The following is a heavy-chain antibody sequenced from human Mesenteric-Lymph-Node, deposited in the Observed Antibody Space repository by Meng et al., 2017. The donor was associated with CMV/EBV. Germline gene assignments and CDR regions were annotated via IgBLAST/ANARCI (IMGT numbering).Heavy chain of an antibody. CDR1: GYTFIDYY. J-gene: IGHJ4*02. CDR2: INPKTGGR. D-gene: IGHD3-9*01. Sequence: QVQLVQSGAEVKKPGASVRVSCKASGYTFIDYYINWVRQAPGQGLEWMGRINPKTGGRSYAQNFQGRVTMTRDTSINTAYMEVNRLNSDDTAMYYCARDCDTDWYSPFDYWGPGTLVTVSS. CDR3: ARDCDTDWYSPFDY. V-gene: IGHV1-2*06.